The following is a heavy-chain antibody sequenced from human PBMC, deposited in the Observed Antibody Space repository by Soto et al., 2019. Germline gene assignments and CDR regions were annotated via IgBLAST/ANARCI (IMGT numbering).Heavy chain of an antibody. V-gene: IGHV3-30-3*01. D-gene: IGHD6-6*01. J-gene: IGHJ4*02. CDR3: ARSGSGSSSAFDY. CDR1: GFTFSSYA. Sequence: QVQLVESGGGVVQPGRSLRLYWAASGFTFSSYAMHWVRQAPGKGLEWVAVISYDGSNKYYADSVKGRFTISRDNSKNTLYLQMNSLRAEDTAVYYCARSGSGSSSAFDYWGQGTLVTVSS. CDR2: ISYDGSNK.